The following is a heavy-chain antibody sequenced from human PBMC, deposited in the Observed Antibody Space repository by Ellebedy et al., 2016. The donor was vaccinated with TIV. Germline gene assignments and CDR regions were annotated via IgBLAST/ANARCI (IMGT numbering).Heavy chain of an antibody. CDR1: GFTLSRYW. V-gene: IGHV3-7*03. J-gene: IGHJ3*02. CDR3: ASGHRGISFGI. Sequence: GESLKISCAASGFTLSRYWMSWVRQVRQAPGKGLEWVANIRHDGGEKSYVDSVKGRFTISRDNAKNSLYLQMNSLRAEDTAVYYCASGHRGISFGIWGQGTMVTVSS. D-gene: IGHD3-16*01. CDR2: IRHDGGEK.